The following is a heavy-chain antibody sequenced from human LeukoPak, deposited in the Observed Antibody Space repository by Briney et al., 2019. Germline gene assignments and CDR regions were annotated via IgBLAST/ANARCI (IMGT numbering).Heavy chain of an antibody. D-gene: IGHD3-10*01. Sequence: PGGSLRLSCAASGFTFSSYAMSWVRQAPGKGLEWASAISGSGGSTYYADSVKGRFTISRDNSKNTLYLQMNSLRAEDTAVYYCAKAYMVRGVLYYFDYWGQGTLVTVSS. V-gene: IGHV3-23*01. CDR3: AKAYMVRGVLYYFDY. CDR2: ISGSGGST. J-gene: IGHJ4*02. CDR1: GFTFSSYA.